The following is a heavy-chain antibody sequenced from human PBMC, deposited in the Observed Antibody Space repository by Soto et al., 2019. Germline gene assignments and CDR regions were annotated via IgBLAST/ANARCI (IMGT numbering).Heavy chain of an antibody. CDR1: GYTFTSYD. CDR2: MNPNSGNT. J-gene: IGHJ6*03. V-gene: IGHV1-8*01. Sequence: ASGKVSCKASGYTFTSYDINWVRQATGQGLEWMGWMNPNSGNTGYAQKFQGRVTMTRNTSISTAYMELSSLRSEDTAVYYCAREWGISDYYYYYMDVWGKGTTVTVSS. D-gene: IGHD1-26*01. CDR3: AREWGISDYYYYYMDV.